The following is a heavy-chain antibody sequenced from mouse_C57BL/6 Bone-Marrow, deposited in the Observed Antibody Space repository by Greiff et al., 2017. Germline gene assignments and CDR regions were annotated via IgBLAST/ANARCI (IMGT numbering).Heavy chain of an antibody. V-gene: IGHV1-75*01. Sequence: QVQLQQSGPELVKPGASVKISCKASGYTFTDYYINWVKQRPGQGLEWIGWIFPGSGSTYYNEKFKGKATLTVDKSSSTAYMLLSSLTSEDSAVYFSAREPYYYGSSHNYYAMDYWGQGTSVTVSS. CDR3: AREPYYYGSSHNYYAMDY. J-gene: IGHJ4*01. CDR2: IFPGSGST. CDR1: GYTFTDYY. D-gene: IGHD1-1*01.